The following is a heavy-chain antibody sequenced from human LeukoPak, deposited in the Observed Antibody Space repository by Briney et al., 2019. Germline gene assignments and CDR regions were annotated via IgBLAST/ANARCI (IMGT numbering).Heavy chain of an antibody. CDR3: AKDFPPHDAFDI. J-gene: IGHJ3*02. Sequence: PGGSLRLSCAASGFTLDDYAMHWVRHAPGKGLQWVYLISVEGATTLYADSGGGRFTIYRDNKKDSLYLQLSSLRNEDTAFYYCAKDFPPHDAFDIWSQGTMVTVSS. CDR2: ISVEGATT. CDR1: GFTLDDYA. V-gene: IGHV3-43*02.